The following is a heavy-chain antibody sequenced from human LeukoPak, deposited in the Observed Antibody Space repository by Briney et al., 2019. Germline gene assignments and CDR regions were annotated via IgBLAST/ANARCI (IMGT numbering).Heavy chain of an antibody. CDR2: INPNSGGT. CDR1: GYTFTCYY. V-gene: IGHV1-2*02. CDR3: ARVASYYDSSGYSD. D-gene: IGHD3-22*01. J-gene: IGHJ4*02. Sequence: ASVKVSCKASGYTFTCYYMHWVRQAPGQGLEWMGWINPNSGGTNYAQKFQGRVTMTRDTSISTAYMELSRLRSDDTAVYYCARVASYYDSSGYSDWGQGTLVTVSS.